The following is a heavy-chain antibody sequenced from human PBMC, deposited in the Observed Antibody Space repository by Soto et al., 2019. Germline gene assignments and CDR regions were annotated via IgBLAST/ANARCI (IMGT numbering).Heavy chain of an antibody. CDR1: GDSITSSRYY. J-gene: IGHJ4*02. CDR3: ARQTASIVRQGDFDY. D-gene: IGHD2-2*01. Sequence: QLVLQESGPGVVKPSETLSLTCSVSGDSITSSRYYWGWIRQTPQTGLEWIGSIYYSGSTFYNPSLKSRVTVPVDTSKNQFSLKLISVSAADTSLYFCARQTASIVRQGDFDYWGQGTLVTVSS. V-gene: IGHV4-39*01. CDR2: IYYSGST.